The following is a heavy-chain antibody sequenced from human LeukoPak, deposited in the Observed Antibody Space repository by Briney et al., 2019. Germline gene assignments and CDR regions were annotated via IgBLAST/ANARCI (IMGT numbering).Heavy chain of an antibody. D-gene: IGHD3-22*01. CDR2: INHSGST. V-gene: IGHV4-4*02. J-gene: IGHJ4*02. Sequence: SETLSLTCAVSGGSISSSNWWSWVRQPPGKGLEWIGEINHSGSTNYNPSLKSRVTIPVDTSKNQFSLKLSSVTAADTAVYYCARRRYYYDSSGYYPYYFDYWGQGTLVTVSS. CDR3: ARRRYYYDSSGYYPYYFDY. CDR1: GGSISSSNW.